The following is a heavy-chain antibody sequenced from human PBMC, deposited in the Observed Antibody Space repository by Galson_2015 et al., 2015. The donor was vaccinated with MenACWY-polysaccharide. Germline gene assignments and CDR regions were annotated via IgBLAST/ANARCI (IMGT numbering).Heavy chain of an antibody. CDR2: IYYTGST. CDR1: GDSISTYY. V-gene: IGHV4-59*01. J-gene: IGHJ4*02. CDR3: ARGRGQLPLQFDY. D-gene: IGHD1-1*01. Sequence: SETLSLTCTVSGDSISTYYWNWIRQPPGKGLEWVGYIYYTGSTNYNPSFNSRVTISLDTSQNQYSLKLKSATAADTAVYYCARGRGQLPLQFDYWGQGVLVTVSS.